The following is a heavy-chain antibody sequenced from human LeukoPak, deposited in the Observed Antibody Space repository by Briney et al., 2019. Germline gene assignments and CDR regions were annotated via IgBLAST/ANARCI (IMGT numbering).Heavy chain of an antibody. Sequence: SETLSLTCTVSNGSVSSSSHYWGWIRQPPGKGLEWIGSIYEGETTYYNPSLKTRLTISLDTSKNQFSLKVSSVTAADTAVYYCASNWSDFDYWGQGTLVTVSS. V-gene: IGHV4-39*07. D-gene: IGHD1-1*01. CDR3: ASNWSDFDY. J-gene: IGHJ4*02. CDR1: NGSVSSSSHY. CDR2: IYEGETT.